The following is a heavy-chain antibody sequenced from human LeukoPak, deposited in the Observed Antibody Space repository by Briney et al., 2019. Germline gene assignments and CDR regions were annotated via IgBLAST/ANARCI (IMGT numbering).Heavy chain of an antibody. J-gene: IGHJ5*02. CDR1: GGTFSSYA. D-gene: IGHD3-10*01. CDR2: INPNSGGT. Sequence: ASVKVSCKASGGTFSSYAISWVRQAPGQGLEWMGWINPNSGGTNYAQKFQGRVTMTRDTSISTAYMELSRLRSDDTAVYYCAMVRGANWFDPWGQGTLVTVSS. CDR3: AMVRGANWFDP. V-gene: IGHV1-2*02.